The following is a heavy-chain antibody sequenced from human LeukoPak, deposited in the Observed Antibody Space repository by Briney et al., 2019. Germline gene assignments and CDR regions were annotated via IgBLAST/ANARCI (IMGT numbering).Heavy chain of an antibody. CDR2: ISSSGSTI. V-gene: IGHV3-11*04. CDR1: GFTFSDYY. Sequence: GGSLRLSRAASGFTFSDYYMSWIRQAPGKGLEWVSYISSSGSTIYYADSVKGRFTISRDNAKNSLYLQMNSLRAEDTAVYYCASVRGSGSYYSRGGFDPWGQGTLVTVSS. D-gene: IGHD3-10*01. CDR3: ASVRGSGSYYSRGGFDP. J-gene: IGHJ5*02.